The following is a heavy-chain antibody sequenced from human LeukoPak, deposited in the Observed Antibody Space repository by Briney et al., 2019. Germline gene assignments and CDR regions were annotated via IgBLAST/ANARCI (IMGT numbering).Heavy chain of an antibody. J-gene: IGHJ4*02. D-gene: IGHD6-13*01. CDR1: GGTFSSYA. V-gene: IGHV1-18*01. CDR2: ISAYNGNT. Sequence: ASVKVSCKASGGTFSSYAISWVRQAPGQGLEWMGWISAYNGNTNYAQKLQGRVTMTTDTSTSTAYMELRSLRSDDTAVYYCARREGQAGTNFDYWGQGTWSPSPQ. CDR3: ARREGQAGTNFDY.